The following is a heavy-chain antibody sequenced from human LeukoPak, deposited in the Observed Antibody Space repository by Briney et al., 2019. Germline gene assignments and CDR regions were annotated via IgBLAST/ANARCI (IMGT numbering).Heavy chain of an antibody. CDR3: ARDSGTTGFDY. CDR1: GFTFSSYD. CDR2: IGTAGDT. J-gene: IGHJ4*02. V-gene: IGHV3-13*01. Sequence: GGSLRLSCAASGFTFSSYDMHWVRQATGKGLEWVSAIGTAGDTYYPGSVKGRFTISRENAKNPLYLQMNSLRAGDTAVYYCARDSGTTGFDYWGQGTLVTVSS. D-gene: IGHD1-1*01.